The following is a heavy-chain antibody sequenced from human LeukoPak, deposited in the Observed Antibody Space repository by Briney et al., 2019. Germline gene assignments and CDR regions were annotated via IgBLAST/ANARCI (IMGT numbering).Heavy chain of an antibody. CDR2: IYPGDSDT. Sequence: KVSCKASGYTFTSYWIGWVRQMPGKGLEWMGIIYPGDSDTRYSPSFQGQVTISADKSISTAYLQWSSLKASDTAMYYCARHPRLWYYDFWSGYYYFDYWGQGTLVTVSS. J-gene: IGHJ4*02. V-gene: IGHV5-51*01. CDR3: ARHPRLWYYDFWSGYYYFDY. D-gene: IGHD3-3*01. CDR1: GYTFTSYW.